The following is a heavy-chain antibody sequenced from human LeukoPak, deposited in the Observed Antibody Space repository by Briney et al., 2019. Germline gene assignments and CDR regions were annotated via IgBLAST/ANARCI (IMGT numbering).Heavy chain of an antibody. D-gene: IGHD1-26*01. CDR2: IYYSGTT. CDR3: AKSSGSYYWYFDL. Sequence: SETLSLTCTVSGGSISSYYWSWIRQSPGKGLEWIGYIYYSGTTNYNPSLKSRVAISVDTSKNQFSLRLISVTAADTAVYYCAKSSGSYYWYFDLWGRGTLVTVSS. CDR1: GGSISSYY. J-gene: IGHJ2*01. V-gene: IGHV4-59*08.